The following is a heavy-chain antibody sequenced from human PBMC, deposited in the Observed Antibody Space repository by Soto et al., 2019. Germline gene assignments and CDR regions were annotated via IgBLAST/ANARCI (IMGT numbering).Heavy chain of an antibody. CDR2: IYHSGST. CDR3: ASITTTVTTSPGDMDV. Sequence: PSETLSLTCAVSGGSISSSNWWRWVRQPPGKGLEWIGEIYHSGSTNYNPSLKSRVTISVDKSKNQFSLKLSSVTAADTAVYYCASITTTVTTSPGDMDVWGQGTTVTVSS. D-gene: IGHD4-17*01. CDR1: GGSISSSNW. V-gene: IGHV4-4*02. J-gene: IGHJ6*02.